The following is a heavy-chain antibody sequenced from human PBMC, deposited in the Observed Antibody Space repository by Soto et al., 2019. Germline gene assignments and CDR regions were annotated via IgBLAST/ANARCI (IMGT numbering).Heavy chain of an antibody. V-gene: IGHV4-4*07. CDR3: ASLSAAPINWFDP. J-gene: IGHJ5*02. CDR2: FYTTGRA. CDR1: GGSISSSY. D-gene: IGHD6-13*01. Sequence: SETLSLTCSVSGGSISSSYWNWIRQPAGKGLEWIGRFYTTGRASYNPSLKGRLTLSGDTSKNQFSLRLGSVTAEDTAVYYCASLSAAPINWFDPWGQGTLVTVSS.